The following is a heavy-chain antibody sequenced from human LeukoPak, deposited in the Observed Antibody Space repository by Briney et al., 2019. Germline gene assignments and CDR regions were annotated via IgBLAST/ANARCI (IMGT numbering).Heavy chain of an antibody. Sequence: GGSLRLSCAASEFTFSGHQMSWVRQAPGKGPEWVAKIIQDGSEKYYMDSAKGRFIISRDNGKNSLYLQMNSLRVEDTAVYYCARDWRQDNAFDLWGQGTMVTVSS. CDR3: ARDWRQDNAFDL. D-gene: IGHD2-15*01. J-gene: IGHJ3*01. CDR1: EFTFSGHQ. CDR2: IIQDGSEK. V-gene: IGHV3-7*01.